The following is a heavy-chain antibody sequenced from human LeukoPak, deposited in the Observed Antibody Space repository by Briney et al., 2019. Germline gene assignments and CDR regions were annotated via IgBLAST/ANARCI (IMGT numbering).Heavy chain of an antibody. CDR1: GGSISSSSFY. CDR3: ARTSSGSYHNWFDP. J-gene: IGHJ5*02. V-gene: IGHV4-39*07. CDR2: LYYSGST. D-gene: IGHD1-26*01. Sequence: KTSETLSLTCTVSGGSISSSSFYWGWIRQPPGKGLEWIASLYYSGSTYSNPSLKSRVTISVDTSKNQFSLKLSSVTAVDTAVYYCARTSSGSYHNWFDPWGQGTLVTVSS.